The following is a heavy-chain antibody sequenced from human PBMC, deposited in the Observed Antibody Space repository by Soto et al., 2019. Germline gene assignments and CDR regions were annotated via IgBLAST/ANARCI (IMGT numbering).Heavy chain of an antibody. J-gene: IGHJ5*02. D-gene: IGHD3-22*01. CDR2: INPNSGGT. Sequence: QVQLVQSGAEVKKPGASVKVSCKASGYTFTAYYMHWLREAPGQGLEWMGWINPNSGGTNYAQRFQGRVTVTNDTSISTTYMELSSLGSDDTAVYYCPRGDFDRTGNYNAGWFAPWGQGTLVTVSS. V-gene: IGHV1-2*02. CDR3: PRGDFDRTGNYNAGWFAP. CDR1: GYTFTAYY.